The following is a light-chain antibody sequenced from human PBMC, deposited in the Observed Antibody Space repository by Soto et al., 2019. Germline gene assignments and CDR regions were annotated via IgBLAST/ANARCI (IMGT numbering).Light chain of an antibody. CDR3: QQRSTWPIT. J-gene: IGKJ5*01. V-gene: IGKV3-11*01. CDR2: DAS. Sequence: EIVLTQSPATLSLSPGERATLSARPSKSVSSYLAWYQQKPGQAPRPLIYDASNRATGIPARFSGSGSGTDFTLTISSLEPEDFAVYYCQQRSTWPITFGQGTRLEIK. CDR1: KSVSSY.